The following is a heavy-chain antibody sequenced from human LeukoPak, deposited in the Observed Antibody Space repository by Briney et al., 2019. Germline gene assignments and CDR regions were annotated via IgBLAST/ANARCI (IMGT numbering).Heavy chain of an antibody. V-gene: IGHV3-30*04. Sequence: QPGGSLRLSCEASGFTFSNYGIHWVRQTPGKGLEWVAAISSDGVEKHYADSVKGRFTISRDNSKSTLYLQMNSLRAEDTAPYYCAREGHYDILTGYSPVEYYFYYMDVWGKGTTVTVSS. CDR1: GFTFSNYG. D-gene: IGHD3-9*01. CDR3: AREGHYDILTGYSPVEYYFYYMDV. CDR2: ISSDGVEK. J-gene: IGHJ6*03.